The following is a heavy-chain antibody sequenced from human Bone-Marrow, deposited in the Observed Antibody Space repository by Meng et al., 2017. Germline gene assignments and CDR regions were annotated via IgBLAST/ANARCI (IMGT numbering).Heavy chain of an antibody. CDR1: GGSFSAYD. D-gene: IGHD2-21*01. J-gene: IGHJ4*02. V-gene: IGHV4-34*01. Sequence: QVQGQQWGAGRGKPSETRSLPCAFYGGSFSAYDWSWIRQPPGKGLEWLGQINHSGSTNDNPSLKSRVTISIDTSRNQLSLKLSSVTAADTAVYYCRLAYCMGDCVDYWGQGTLVTVSS. CDR3: RLAYCMGDCVDY. CDR2: INHSGST.